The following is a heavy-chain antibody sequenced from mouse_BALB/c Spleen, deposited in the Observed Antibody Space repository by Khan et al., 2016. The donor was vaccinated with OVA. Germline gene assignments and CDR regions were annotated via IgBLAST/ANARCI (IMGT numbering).Heavy chain of an antibody. CDR1: GFTFSAYG. CDR2: ISSDGSYI. V-gene: IGHV5-6*01. J-gene: IGHJ3*01. CDR3: ASHLTGSFAY. Sequence: EVELVESGGDLVRPGGSLILSCAASGFTFSAYGMSLVRQSLDKRLEWVATISSDGSYIYYPDSLKGRFTISRDNAKSTLYLQMRSLKSEDTAMYYCASHLTGSFAYWGQGTLVTVSA. D-gene: IGHD4-1*01.